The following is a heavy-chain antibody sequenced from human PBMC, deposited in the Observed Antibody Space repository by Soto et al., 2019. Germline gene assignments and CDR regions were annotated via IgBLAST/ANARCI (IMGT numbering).Heavy chain of an antibody. Sequence: PGGSLRLSCAASGFTFSSYAMSWVRQAPGKGLEWVSAISGSGGSTYYADSVKGRFTISRDNSKNTLYLQMNSLRAEDTAVYYCAKDRYSGYDYFGLVPFDPWGQGTLVTVS. CDR3: AKDRYSGYDYFGLVPFDP. J-gene: IGHJ5*02. CDR2: ISGSGGST. CDR1: GFTFSSYA. D-gene: IGHD5-12*01. V-gene: IGHV3-23*01.